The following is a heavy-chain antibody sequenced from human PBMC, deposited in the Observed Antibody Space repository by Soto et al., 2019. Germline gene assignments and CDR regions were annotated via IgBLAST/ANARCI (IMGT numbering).Heavy chain of an antibody. D-gene: IGHD3-16*01. Sequence: GGSLRLSCAASGFTFSSYSMNWVRQAPGKGLEWVSSISSSSSYIYYADSVKGRFTISRDNAKNSLYLQMNSLRAEDTAVYYCARGARGDYYYYCGMDVWGQGTTVTVSS. CDR1: GFTFSSYS. CDR3: ARGARGDYYYYCGMDV. J-gene: IGHJ6*02. CDR2: ISSSSSYI. V-gene: IGHV3-21*04.